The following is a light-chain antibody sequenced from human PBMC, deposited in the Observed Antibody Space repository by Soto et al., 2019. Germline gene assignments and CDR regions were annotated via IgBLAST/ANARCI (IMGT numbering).Light chain of an antibody. V-gene: IGKV3-20*01. CDR1: QSVSSSY. CDR2: HAS. Sequence: ENVLTQSPGTLSLSPGERATLSCRASQSVSSSYLAWYQQKPGQAPRLVIYHASSRATGIPDRFSGSGSGTDFTLTISRLEPDDFAVYYCQQYDSSPWTFGQGTKVEIK. J-gene: IGKJ1*01. CDR3: QQYDSSPWT.